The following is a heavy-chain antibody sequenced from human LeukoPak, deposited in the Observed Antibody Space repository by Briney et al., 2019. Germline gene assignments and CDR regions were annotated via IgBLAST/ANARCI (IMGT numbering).Heavy chain of an antibody. CDR2: ISAYNGNT. V-gene: IGHV1-18*01. Sequence: ASVKVSCKASGYTFTSYGISWVRQAPGQGLEWMGWISAYNGNTNYAQKLQGRVTMTTDTSTSTAYMELRSLRSDDTAVYYCARLGPRGPNPPPWNRNHPGYYYGMDVWGQGTTVTVSS. J-gene: IGHJ6*02. D-gene: IGHD1-14*01. CDR1: GYTFTSYG. CDR3: ARLGPRGPNPPPWNRNHPGYYYGMDV.